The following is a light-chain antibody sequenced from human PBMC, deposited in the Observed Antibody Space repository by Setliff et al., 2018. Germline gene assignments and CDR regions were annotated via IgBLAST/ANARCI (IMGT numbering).Light chain of an antibody. Sequence: QSVLTQPASVSGSPGQSITISCTGTSSDVGSYNLVSWYQQHPGKAPKVMIYEGNKRPSGVSNRFSGSKSGNTASPTISGLQAEDEADYYCCSYAGSSTFYVFGTGTKVTVL. CDR2: EGN. CDR1: SSDVGSYNL. V-gene: IGLV2-23*03. CDR3: CSYAGSSTFYV. J-gene: IGLJ1*01.